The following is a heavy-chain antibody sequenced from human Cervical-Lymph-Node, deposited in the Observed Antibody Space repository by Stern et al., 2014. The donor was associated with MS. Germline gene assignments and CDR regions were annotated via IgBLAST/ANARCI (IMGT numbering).Heavy chain of an antibody. V-gene: IGHV1-18*01. Sequence: QMQLVQSGTEVRKPGASVKVSCRTSGYTFTSFGISWVRRTPGQGLEFMGWISGYNGDTKYPQKFQGRVVLTTDTSTSTAYMDLTSPRSDDTAMYYCARGPYCSSTSCYTNGYYFYGLDVWGQGTTVTVSS. D-gene: IGHD2-2*02. J-gene: IGHJ6*02. CDR3: ARGPYCSSTSCYTNGYYFYGLDV. CDR2: ISGYNGDT. CDR1: GYTFTSFG.